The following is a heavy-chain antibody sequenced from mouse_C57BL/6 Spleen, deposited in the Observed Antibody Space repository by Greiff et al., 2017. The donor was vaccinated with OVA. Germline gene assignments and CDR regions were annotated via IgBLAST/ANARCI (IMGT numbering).Heavy chain of an antibody. CDR3: ARRMNGYFDY. CDR2: ISNGGGST. CDR1: GFTFSDYY. D-gene: IGHD1-1*02. Sequence: EVKLVESGGGLVQPGGSLKLSCAASGFTFSDYYMYWVRQTPEKRLEWVAYISNGGGSTYYPDTVKGRFTISRDNAKNTLYLQMSRLKAEDTAMYYRARRMNGYFDYWGQGTTLTVSS. J-gene: IGHJ2*01. V-gene: IGHV5-12*01.